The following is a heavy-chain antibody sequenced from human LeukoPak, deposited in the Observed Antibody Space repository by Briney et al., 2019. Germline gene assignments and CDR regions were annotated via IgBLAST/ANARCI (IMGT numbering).Heavy chain of an antibody. CDR3: ARLGAADTGAFDI. D-gene: IGHD6-13*01. V-gene: IGHV5-51*01. J-gene: IGHJ3*02. CDR1: GYSFTYW. CDR2: IYPGDSDT. Sequence: GESLKISCKGSGYSFTYWIGWVRQMPGKGLEWMGIIYPGDSDTRYSPSFQGQVTISADKSISTAYLQWSSLKASDTAMYYCARLGAADTGAFDIWGQGTMVTVSS.